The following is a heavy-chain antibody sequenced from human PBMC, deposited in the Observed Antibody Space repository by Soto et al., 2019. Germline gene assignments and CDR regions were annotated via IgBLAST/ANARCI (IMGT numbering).Heavy chain of an antibody. J-gene: IGHJ3*02. V-gene: IGHV1-69*08. CDR2: IIPILGIA. CDR1: GGTFSSYT. CDR3: ARDGTTRYDAFDI. Sequence: QVQLVQSGAEVQKPGSSVKVSCKASGGTFSSYTISWVRQAPGQGLEWMGRIIPILGIANYAQKFQGRVTITADNSTSTAYMELSSLRSEDTAVYYCARDGTTRYDAFDIWGQGTMVTVSS. D-gene: IGHD4-17*01.